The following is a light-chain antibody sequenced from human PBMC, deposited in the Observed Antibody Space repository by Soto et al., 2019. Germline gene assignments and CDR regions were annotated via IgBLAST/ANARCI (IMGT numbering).Light chain of an antibody. V-gene: IGKV3-11*01. CDR3: QKRSYWPLS. CDR1: QSVSSY. Sequence: VLSQSAATLSLSTWERATLSCRASQSVSSYLAWYQQKPGQAPRLLIYDASNRATGIPDRLSGSGSGTDFTLTIIRLEPEDCAGYNSQKRSYWPLSCCGRTKVDIK. J-gene: IGKJ4*01. CDR2: DAS.